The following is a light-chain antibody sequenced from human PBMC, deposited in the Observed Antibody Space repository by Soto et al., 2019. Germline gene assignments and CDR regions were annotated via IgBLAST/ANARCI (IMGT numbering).Light chain of an antibody. V-gene: IGKV3-15*01. CDR3: QQYNNLPPYT. Sequence: EIVMTQSPATLSVSPGERATLSCRASQRVSSNLAWYQQKPGQAPRLLIYGASTRATGIPARFSGSGSGTEFTLTISSLQSEDFAVYYCQQYNNLPPYTFGQGTKLEIK. J-gene: IGKJ2*01. CDR2: GAS. CDR1: QRVSSN.